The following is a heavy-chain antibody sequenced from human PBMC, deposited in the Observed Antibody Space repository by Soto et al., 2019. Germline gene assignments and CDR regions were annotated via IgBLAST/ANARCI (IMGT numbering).Heavy chain of an antibody. CDR2: IYYTGGT. V-gene: IGHV4-61*03. Sequence: QVQLQESGPGLVKPSETLSLTCSVSGGSVSSGSYYWSWIRQSPEKGLEWIGYIYYTGGTKYNPSRTSTVTISADTSRNHFSLKLTSVTAADTAVYYCARLEVGLDYWGQGVLVTVSS. CDR1: GGSVSSGSYY. CDR3: ARLEVGLDY. J-gene: IGHJ4*02. D-gene: IGHD2-2*01.